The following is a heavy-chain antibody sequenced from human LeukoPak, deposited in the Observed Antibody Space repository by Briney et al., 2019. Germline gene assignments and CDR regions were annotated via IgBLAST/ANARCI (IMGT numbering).Heavy chain of an antibody. V-gene: IGHV3-23*01. J-gene: IGHJ4*02. CDR1: GFTFSNYA. Sequence: GGSLRLSCAASGFTFSNYAMSWVRQAPGKGLEWVSGISGAGSGTYYADSVKGRFTISRDNSKSTLYLQMNSLGAEDTAVYYCAKARGFLGRLADYWGQRTLVTVSS. CDR3: AKARGFLGRLADY. CDR2: ISGAGSGT. D-gene: IGHD3-3*01.